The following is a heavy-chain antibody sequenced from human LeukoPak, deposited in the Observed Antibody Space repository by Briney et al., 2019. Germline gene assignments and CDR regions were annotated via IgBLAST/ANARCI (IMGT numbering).Heavy chain of an antibody. CDR2: IFGSGGSA. D-gene: IGHD6-25*01. J-gene: IGHJ4*02. Sequence: GGSLRLSCAASGFTFNTYAMYWVRQAPGKGLEWISGIFGSGGSAHYADSVKGRFTISRDNSKNTVYLQMNSLRAEDTAVYYCAKTTTGYSSGRYPGWPADSWGQGALVTVSS. V-gene: IGHV3-23*01. CDR1: GFTFNTYA. CDR3: AKTTTGYSSGRYPGWPADS.